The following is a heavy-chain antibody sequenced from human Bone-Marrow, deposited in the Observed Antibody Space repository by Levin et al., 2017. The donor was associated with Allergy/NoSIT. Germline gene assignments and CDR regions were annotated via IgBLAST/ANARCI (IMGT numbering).Heavy chain of an antibody. CDR1: GFTFSSYA. V-gene: IGHV3-30-3*01. J-gene: IGHJ4*02. Sequence: GGSLRLSCAASGFTFSSYAMHWVRQAPGKGLEWVAVISYDGSNKYYADSVKGRFTISRDNSKNTLYLQMNSLRAEDTAVYYCATYSSSWYVSAWGQGTLVTVSS. CDR3: ATYSSSWYVSA. CDR2: ISYDGSNK. D-gene: IGHD6-13*01.